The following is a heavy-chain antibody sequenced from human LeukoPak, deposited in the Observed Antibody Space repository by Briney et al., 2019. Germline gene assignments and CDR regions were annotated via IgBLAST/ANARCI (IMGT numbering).Heavy chain of an antibody. CDR1: GFTFSSYA. CDR3: AKGKQYGDYAAISSGY. CDR2: ISGSGGST. D-gene: IGHD4-17*01. J-gene: IGHJ4*02. V-gene: IGHV3-23*01. Sequence: GGSLRLSCAASGFTFSSYAMSWVRQAPGKGLEWVSAISGSGGSTYYADSVKGRFTISRDNSKNTLYLQMNSLRAEDTAVYYCAKGKQYGDYAAISSGYWGQGTLVTVSS.